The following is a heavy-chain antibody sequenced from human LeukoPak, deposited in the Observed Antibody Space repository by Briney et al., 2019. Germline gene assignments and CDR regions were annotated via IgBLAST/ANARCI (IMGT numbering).Heavy chain of an antibody. CDR3: ARGALQYNWNDWFDP. CDR1: GDSVSSNSAA. J-gene: IGHJ5*02. D-gene: IGHD1-20*01. Sequence: SQTLSLTCAISGDSVSSNSAAWNWIRQSPSRGLEWLGRTYYRSKWYNDYAVSVKSRITINPDTSKKQFSLQLNSVTPEDTAVYYCARGALQYNWNDWFDPWGQGTLVTVSS. CDR2: TYYRSKWYN. V-gene: IGHV6-1*01.